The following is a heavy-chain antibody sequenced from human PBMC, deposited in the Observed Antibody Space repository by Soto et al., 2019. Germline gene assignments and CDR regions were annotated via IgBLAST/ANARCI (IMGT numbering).Heavy chain of an antibody. Sequence: QVQLQESGPGLVKPSDTLSLTCAVSGYSISSRNWWGWIRQPPGKGLEWIGYIYYSGTTYYNPSHKRRVTMSVDTSKNQFYLKLTSVTAVDTAVYYCARREIQGPIDYWGQGTLVTVSS. D-gene: IGHD1-26*01. CDR1: GYSISSRNW. V-gene: IGHV4-28*01. CDR3: ARREIQGPIDY. CDR2: IYYSGTT. J-gene: IGHJ4*02.